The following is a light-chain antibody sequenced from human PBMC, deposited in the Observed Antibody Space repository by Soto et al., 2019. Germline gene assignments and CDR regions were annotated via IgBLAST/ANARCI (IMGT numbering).Light chain of an antibody. J-gene: IGKJ1*01. CDR1: QSVSKY. CDR2: GAS. CDR3: QQYGGSPQT. V-gene: IGKV3-20*01. Sequence: EIVLTQSPGTLALSPGEGATLSCRASQSVSKYLAWHQQKPGQAPRLLIYGASSRATGIPDSFSGSGSGTDFTFTISRLEPEDFAVYYCQQYGGSPQTFGQGTKVDIK.